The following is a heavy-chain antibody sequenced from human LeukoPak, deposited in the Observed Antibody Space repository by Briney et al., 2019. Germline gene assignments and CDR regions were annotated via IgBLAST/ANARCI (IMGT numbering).Heavy chain of an antibody. CDR1: GFTFSSYA. CDR2: ISYDGSNK. Sequence: PGRSLRLSCAASGFTFSSYAMHWVRQAPGKGLEWVAVISYDGSNKYYADSVKGRFTISRDNSKNTLYLQMNSLRAEDTAVYYCARGLHFRVYDSSDYYPYWGQGTLVTVSS. V-gene: IGHV3-30*04. D-gene: IGHD3-22*01. J-gene: IGHJ4*02. CDR3: ARGLHFRVYDSSDYYPY.